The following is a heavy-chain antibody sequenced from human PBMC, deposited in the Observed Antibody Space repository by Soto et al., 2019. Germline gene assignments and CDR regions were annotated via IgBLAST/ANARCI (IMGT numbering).Heavy chain of an antibody. D-gene: IGHD2-21*02. Sequence: PSETLSLTCTVSGGPVSSGSYYWSWIRQPPGKGLEWIGYIYYSGSTNYNPSLKSRVTISVDTSKNQFSLKLSSVTAADTAVYYCARGDCGGDCYYLDYWGQGTLVTVSS. CDR3: ARGDCGGDCYYLDY. CDR1: GGPVSSGSYY. J-gene: IGHJ4*02. V-gene: IGHV4-61*01. CDR2: IYYSGST.